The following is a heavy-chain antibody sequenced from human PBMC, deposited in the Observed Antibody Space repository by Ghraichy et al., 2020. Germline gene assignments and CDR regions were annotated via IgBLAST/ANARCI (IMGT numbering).Heavy chain of an antibody. D-gene: IGHD2-21*02. CDR2: IYYSGST. Sequence: ETLSLTCTVSGGSISSSSYYWGWIRQPPGKGLEWIGSIYYSGSTYYNPSLKSRVTISVDTSKNQFSLKLSSVTAADTAVYYCATVMAYCGGDCYPDYWGQGTLVTVSS. CDR3: ATVMAYCGGDCYPDY. CDR1: GGSISSSSYY. J-gene: IGHJ4*02. V-gene: IGHV4-39*01.